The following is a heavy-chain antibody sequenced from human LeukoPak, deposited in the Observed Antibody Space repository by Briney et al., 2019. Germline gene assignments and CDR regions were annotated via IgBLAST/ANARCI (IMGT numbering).Heavy chain of an antibody. J-gene: IGHJ4*02. D-gene: IGHD3-22*01. CDR2: ISGSGGST. V-gene: IGHV3-23*01. Sequence: GGSLRLSCAASGFTFSSYAMSWVRQAPGKGLEWVSAISGSGGSTYYADSVKGRFTISRDNSKNTLYLQMNSLRAEDTAVYYCAKYGAKSYYYDSSGYYSFDXWGQGTLVTVX. CDR1: GFTFSSYA. CDR3: AKYGAKSYYYDSSGYYSFDX.